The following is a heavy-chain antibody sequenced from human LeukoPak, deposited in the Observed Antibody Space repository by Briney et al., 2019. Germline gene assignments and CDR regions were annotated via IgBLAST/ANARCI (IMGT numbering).Heavy chain of an antibody. CDR2: IDPKSGGT. CDR3: ARDPATSYYLDS. Sequence: ASVSVSCKASGYTFTAYYLHWVRQAPGQGLEWMGWIDPKSGGTKIAQKFQGRVTMTRDTSMSTVYMELYSLTSDDAAVSSCARDPATSYYLDSWGQGILVTVSS. V-gene: IGHV1-2*02. J-gene: IGHJ4*02. CDR1: GYTFTAYY.